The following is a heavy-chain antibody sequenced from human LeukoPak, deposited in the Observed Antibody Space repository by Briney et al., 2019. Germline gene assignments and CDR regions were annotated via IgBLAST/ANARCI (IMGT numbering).Heavy chain of an antibody. J-gene: IGHJ4*02. D-gene: IGHD6-25*01. CDR2: IYYGRSP. Sequence: SETLSLTCTVSGDSISRSTYYWAWIRQPPGKGLEWIGSIYYGRSPYFNPSLESRATISVDTSKNHFSLKMSSVTAADTAVYYCARSSGTGTFSYWGQGTLVTVSS. CDR3: ARSSGTGTFSY. V-gene: IGHV4-39*02. CDR1: GDSISRSTYY.